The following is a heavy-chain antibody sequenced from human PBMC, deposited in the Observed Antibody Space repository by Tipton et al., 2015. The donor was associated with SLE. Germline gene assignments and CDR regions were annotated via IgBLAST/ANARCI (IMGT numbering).Heavy chain of an antibody. V-gene: IGHV3-11*01. Sequence: SLRLSCAGSGFTFRDYYMTWLRQSPGRGLEWISYISSSGTSKTYADSVKGRFTVSRDNSENLLSLQMTNLTVDDTAIYYCAAPGEEQLAASLEYWGQGILGAFSS. D-gene: IGHD6-6*01. CDR2: ISSSGTSK. J-gene: IGHJ4*02. CDR1: GFTFRDYY. CDR3: AAPGEEQLAASLEY.